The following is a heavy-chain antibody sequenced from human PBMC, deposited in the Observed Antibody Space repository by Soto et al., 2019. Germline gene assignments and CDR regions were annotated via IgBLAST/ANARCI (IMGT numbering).Heavy chain of an antibody. J-gene: IGHJ5*02. D-gene: IGHD3-10*01. CDR1: GFTFSSYA. Sequence: GSLRLSCAASGFTFSSYAMHWVRQAPGKGLEWVAVISYDGSNKYYADSVKGRFTISRDNSKNTLYLQMNSLRAEDTAVYYCARDRMVRGVIINWFDPWGQGTLVTVSS. V-gene: IGHV3-30-3*01. CDR3: ARDRMVRGVIINWFDP. CDR2: ISYDGSNK.